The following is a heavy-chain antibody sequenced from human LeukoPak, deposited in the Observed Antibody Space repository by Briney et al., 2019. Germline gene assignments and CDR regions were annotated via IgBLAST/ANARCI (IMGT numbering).Heavy chain of an antibody. V-gene: IGHV3-23*01. D-gene: IGHD3-10*01. Sequence: PGGSLRLSCAASGFTFSSHSMTWVRQAPGKGLEWASSITTSGGNTYYAESVKGRFTISKDNSKNTLSLQMSSLRVEDTAVYYCAIDLPGVVWFGKWGQGTLVSASS. J-gene: IGHJ4*02. CDR3: AIDLPGVVWFGK. CDR2: ITTSGGNT. CDR1: GFTFSSHS.